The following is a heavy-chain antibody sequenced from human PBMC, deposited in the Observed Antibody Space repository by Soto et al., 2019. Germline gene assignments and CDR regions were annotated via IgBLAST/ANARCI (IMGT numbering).Heavy chain of an antibody. V-gene: IGHV3-23*01. Sequence: LRLSCAASGFPLTAYAMSWVRQAPGKGLEWVSAISSSGAGTFYADTVKGRFTISKDSSKNTLYLQMNSLRAEDTAIYYCAKKGYFTGDACYAFDYWGQGTLVTVSS. D-gene: IGHD2-8*02. CDR1: GFPLTAYA. J-gene: IGHJ4*02. CDR3: AKKGYFTGDACYAFDY. CDR2: ISSSGAGT.